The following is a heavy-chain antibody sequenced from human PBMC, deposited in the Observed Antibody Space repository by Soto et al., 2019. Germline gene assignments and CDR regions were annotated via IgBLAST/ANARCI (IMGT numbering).Heavy chain of an antibody. D-gene: IGHD6-6*01. V-gene: IGHV1-2*02. CDR1: GYTFTGHD. J-gene: IGHJ4*02. CDR2: IKGNGGAT. Sequence: ASVKVSCKASGYTFTGHDLHWVRQAPGQGLEWTGWIKGNGGATKYARKFQGRVTMTRDTSTTTAYLELNSLRSDDTAVYFCARVGSYSDGSSYPYWGQGTLVTVSS. CDR3: ARVGSYSDGSSYPY.